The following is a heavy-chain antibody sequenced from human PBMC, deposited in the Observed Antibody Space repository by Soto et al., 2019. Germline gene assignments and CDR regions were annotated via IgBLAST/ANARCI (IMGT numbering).Heavy chain of an antibody. D-gene: IGHD3-22*01. CDR2: ITGSGTTT. J-gene: IGHJ3*02. CDR3: ARPGAPLYYYDSSGYHLWAFDI. V-gene: IGHV3-48*04. Sequence: GGSLRLSCEASEFTLRSYAMNWVRQAPGRGLEWVSYITGSGTTTRYADSVKGRFTFSRDNAKNSLYLQMNSLRAEDTAVYYCARPGAPLYYYDSSGYHLWAFDIWGQGTILTVS. CDR1: EFTLRSYA.